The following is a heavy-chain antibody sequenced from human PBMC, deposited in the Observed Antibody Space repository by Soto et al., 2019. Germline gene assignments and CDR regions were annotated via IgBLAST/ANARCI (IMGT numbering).Heavy chain of an antibody. CDR1: GFTFSSYA. Sequence: GGSLRLSCAASGFTFSSYAMSWVRQAPEKGLERVSAISGSGGSTYYADSVKGRFTISRDNSKYTLYLQMNSLRAEDTAVYYCAKVGLAVADEGPFYYYYGMDVWGQGTTVTVSS. CDR2: ISGSGGST. D-gene: IGHD6-19*01. CDR3: AKVGLAVADEGPFYYYYGMDV. J-gene: IGHJ6*02. V-gene: IGHV3-23*01.